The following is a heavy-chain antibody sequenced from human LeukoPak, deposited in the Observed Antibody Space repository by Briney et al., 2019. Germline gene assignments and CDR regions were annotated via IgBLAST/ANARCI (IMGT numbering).Heavy chain of an antibody. D-gene: IGHD3-16*01. V-gene: IGHV4-59*01. CDR2: IYYSGST. J-gene: IGHJ6*03. Sequence: SETLSLTCTVSGGSINSYYWSWIRQPPGKGLEWIGYIYYSGSTNYNPSLKSRVTISVDTSKNQFSLKLSSVTAADTAVYYCARAHMITSYYYYYYMDVWGKGTTVTVSS. CDR1: GGSINSYY. CDR3: ARAHMITSYYYYYYMDV.